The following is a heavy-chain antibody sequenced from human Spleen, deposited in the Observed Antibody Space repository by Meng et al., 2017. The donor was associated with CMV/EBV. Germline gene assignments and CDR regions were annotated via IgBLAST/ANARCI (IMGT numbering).Heavy chain of an antibody. V-gene: IGHV3-74*01. CDR3: ARDATLPDY. D-gene: IGHD2-2*01. J-gene: IGHJ4*02. CDR1: GFTFSSYW. CDR2: ITADGTVT. Sequence: LSCVASGFTFSSYWMHWGRQGPGKGLKWVSRITADGTVTSYADSVKGRFTVSRDNAKNTLYLQMDSLRAEDTAVYYCARDATLPDYWGQGTLVTVSS.